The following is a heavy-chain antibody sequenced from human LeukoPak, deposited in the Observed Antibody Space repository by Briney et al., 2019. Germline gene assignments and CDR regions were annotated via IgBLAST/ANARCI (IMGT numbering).Heavy chain of an antibody. CDR1: GFTFSSYG. J-gene: IGHJ4*02. D-gene: IGHD6-13*01. CDR3: ARDGKQLVHDY. CDR2: ISSSSSYI. V-gene: IGHV3-21*01. Sequence: GGSLRLSCAASGFTFSSYGMHWVRQAPGKGLEWVSSISSSSSYIYYADSVKGRFTISRDNAKNSLYLQMNSLRAEDTAVYYCARDGKQLVHDYWGQGTLVTVSS.